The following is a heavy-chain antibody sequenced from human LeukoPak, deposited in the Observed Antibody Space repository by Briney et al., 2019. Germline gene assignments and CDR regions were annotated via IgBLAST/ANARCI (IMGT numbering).Heavy chain of an antibody. J-gene: IGHJ5*02. CDR1: GGSFCGYY. CDR2: INHSGST. D-gene: IGHD2-21*02. V-gene: IGHV4-34*01. Sequence: SETLSLTCAVYGGSFCGYYWSWIRQPPGKGLEWIGEINHSGSTNYNPSLKSRVTISVDTSKNQFSLKLSSVTAADTAVYYCASACCGGVCQIPWSQGTLVTVSS. CDR3: ASACCGGVCQIP.